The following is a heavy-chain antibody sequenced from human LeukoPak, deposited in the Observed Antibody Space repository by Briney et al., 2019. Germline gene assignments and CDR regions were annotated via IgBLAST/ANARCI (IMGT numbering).Heavy chain of an antibody. V-gene: IGHV3-23*01. CDR3: AKGPVAVAGYYFDH. Sequence: GGSLRLSCAASGFTFSSYAMSWVHQAPGKGLEWVSSISGSGGTTYYADSVKGRFTISRDNPKNTLDLQMNSLTAEDTAVYYCAKGPVAVAGYYFDHWGQGTLVTVSS. CDR1: GFTFSSYA. CDR2: ISGSGGTT. J-gene: IGHJ4*02. D-gene: IGHD6-19*01.